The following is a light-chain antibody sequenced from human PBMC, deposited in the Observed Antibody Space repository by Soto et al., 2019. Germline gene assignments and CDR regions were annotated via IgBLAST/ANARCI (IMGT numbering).Light chain of an antibody. J-gene: IGLJ3*02. CDR2: DTS. V-gene: IGLV7-46*01. CDR1: TGGVTTGHS. Sequence: QTVVTQEPSLTVSPGGTVTLTCGSSTGGVTTGHSPYWFQQKPGQAPRTLIYDTSNKHSWTPARFSGSLLGGKAALTLSSAQPEDEAEYYCLVSYSGSWVFGGGTKLTVL. CDR3: LVSYSGSWV.